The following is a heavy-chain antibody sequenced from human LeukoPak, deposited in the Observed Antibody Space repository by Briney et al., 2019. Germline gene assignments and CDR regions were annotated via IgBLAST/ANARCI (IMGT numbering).Heavy chain of an antibody. Sequence: PSETLSLTCTVTGDSIFTTRYHWGWIRQPPGKGLEWIGSITYSGDTYENPSLESRVIISVDTSKNQFSLKLNSVTAADTAVYYCGGPRSAWFDAFDIWGQGTMVTVSS. J-gene: IGHJ3*02. V-gene: IGHV4-39*01. CDR1: GDSIFTTRYH. D-gene: IGHD6-19*01. CDR2: ITYSGDT. CDR3: GGPRSAWFDAFDI.